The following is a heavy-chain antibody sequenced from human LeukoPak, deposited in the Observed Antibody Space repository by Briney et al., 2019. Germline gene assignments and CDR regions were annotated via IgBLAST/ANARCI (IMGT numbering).Heavy chain of an antibody. CDR3: ARQARQYYYDSSGYDY. Sequence: SETLSLTCSVSGGSICSYYWSWIRQPPGKGLEWIGYIYYSGSTYYNPSLKSRVTISVDTSKNQFSLKLSSVTAADTAVYYCARQARQYYYDSSGYDYWGQGTLVTVSS. CDR2: IYYSGST. V-gene: IGHV4-59*08. D-gene: IGHD3-22*01. CDR1: GGSICSYY. J-gene: IGHJ4*02.